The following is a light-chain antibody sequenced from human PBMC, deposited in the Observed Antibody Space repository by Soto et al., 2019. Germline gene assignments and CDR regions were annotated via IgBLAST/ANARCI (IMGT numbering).Light chain of an antibody. CDR1: SGHSTYA. Sequence: QSVLTQSPSASASLGASVKLTCTLSSGHSTYAIAWHQQQPEKGHRYLMKLNSDGRHSKGDGIPDRFSGTSSGAERYLTISSLQSEDDADYYCQNWGTGGDVVFGGGTKLTVL. CDR2: LNSDGRH. V-gene: IGLV4-69*01. J-gene: IGLJ2*01. CDR3: QNWGTGGDVV.